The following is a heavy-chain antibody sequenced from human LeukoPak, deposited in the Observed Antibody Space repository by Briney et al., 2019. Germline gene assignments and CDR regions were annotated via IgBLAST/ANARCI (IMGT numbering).Heavy chain of an antibody. CDR3: ARALTRGIAAGIGY. V-gene: IGHV4-34*01. CDR1: GGSFSGYY. Sequence: SEALSVTCAVYGGSFSGYYWCWIRQPPRTGLEGIGEIKHSGSTNYNPSLKSRVTISVDTPKNQFSLKLSSVTAADTAVYYCARALTRGIAAGIGYWGQGTLVTVSS. J-gene: IGHJ4*02. D-gene: IGHD6-13*01. CDR2: IKHSGST.